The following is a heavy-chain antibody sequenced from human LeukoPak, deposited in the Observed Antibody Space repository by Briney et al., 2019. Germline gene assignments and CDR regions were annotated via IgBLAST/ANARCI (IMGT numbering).Heavy chain of an antibody. CDR1: GYTFSDYY. V-gene: IGHV3-11*04. CDR3: ARADCSSTSCYELDY. D-gene: IGHD2-2*01. Sequence: GGSLRLSCAGSGYTFSDYYMSWIRQAPGKGLEWVSYISSSDSTIYYTDSVKGRFTISRDNAKNSLYLQMNSLRADDTAVYYCARADCSSTSCYELDYWGQGTLVTVSS. J-gene: IGHJ4*02. CDR2: ISSSDSTI.